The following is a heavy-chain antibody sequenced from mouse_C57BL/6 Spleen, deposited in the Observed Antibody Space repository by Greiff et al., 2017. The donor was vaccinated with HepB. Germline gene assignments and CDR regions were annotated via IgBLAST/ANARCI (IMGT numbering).Heavy chain of an antibody. J-gene: IGHJ2*01. D-gene: IGHD1-1*01. V-gene: IGHV5-6*02. CDR2: ISSGGSYT. CDR1: GFTFSSYG. Sequence: DVKLVESGGDLVKPGGSLKLSCAASGFTFSSYGMSWVRQTPDKRLEWVATISSGGSYTYYPDSVKGRFTISRDNAKNTLYLQMSSLKSEDTAMYYCARSLYGSSYEFDYWGQGTTLTVSS. CDR3: ARSLYGSSYEFDY.